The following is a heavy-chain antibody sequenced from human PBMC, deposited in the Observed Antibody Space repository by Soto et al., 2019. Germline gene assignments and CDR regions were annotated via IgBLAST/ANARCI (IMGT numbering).Heavy chain of an antibody. Sequence: GGSLRLSCAASGFTFGDVWMTWIRQAPGRGLQYVGRIKTKADGGTADYAAPVKGRFTISRDDSKNTLYLQMDSLKAEDAGVYYCRTWISADYWGQGALVTVSS. J-gene: IGHJ4*02. D-gene: IGHD5-12*01. V-gene: IGHV3-15*01. CDR2: IKTKADGGTA. CDR3: RTWISADY. CDR1: GFTFGDVW.